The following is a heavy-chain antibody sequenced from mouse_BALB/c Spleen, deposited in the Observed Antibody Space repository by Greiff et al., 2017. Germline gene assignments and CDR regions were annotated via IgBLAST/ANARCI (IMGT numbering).Heavy chain of an antibody. Sequence: EVKLQESGPGLVKPSQSLSLTCTVTGYSITSDYAWNWIRQFPGNKLEWMGYISYSGSTSYNPSLKSRISITRDTSKNQFFLQLNSVTTEDTATYYCARSITTTFDYWGQGTTLTVSS. CDR1: GYSITSDYA. D-gene: IGHD1-2*01. V-gene: IGHV3-2*02. J-gene: IGHJ2*01. CDR3: ARSITTTFDY. CDR2: ISYSGST.